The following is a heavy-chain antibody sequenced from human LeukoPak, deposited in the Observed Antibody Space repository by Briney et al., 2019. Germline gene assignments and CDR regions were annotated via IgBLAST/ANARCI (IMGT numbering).Heavy chain of an antibody. CDR3: ARALGYDSSGYNDY. CDR1: GFTFSSSA. Sequence: GGSLRLSCAASGFTFSSSAMSWVRQAPGKGLEWVSAISNNGGYTYYADSVRGRFTISRDNSKNTLYLQMNSLRAEDTAVYCCARALGYDSSGYNDYWGQGTLVTVSS. CDR2: ISNNGGYT. J-gene: IGHJ4*02. V-gene: IGHV3-23*01. D-gene: IGHD3-22*01.